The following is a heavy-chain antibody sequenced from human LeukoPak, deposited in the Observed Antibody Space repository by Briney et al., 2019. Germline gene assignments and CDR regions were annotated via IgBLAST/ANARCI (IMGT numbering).Heavy chain of an antibody. J-gene: IGHJ4*02. CDR1: GGSISDTNW. Sequence: PSGTLSLTCGVSGGSISDTNWWTWFRQPPGKGLEWIGEVNLQGSTNYNPSLKSRVAISVDKSENHISLKLTSVAAADTAVYYCAREGGPYRPLDYSGQGTLVTVAS. V-gene: IGHV4-4*02. CDR2: VNLQGST. CDR3: AREGGPYRPLDY.